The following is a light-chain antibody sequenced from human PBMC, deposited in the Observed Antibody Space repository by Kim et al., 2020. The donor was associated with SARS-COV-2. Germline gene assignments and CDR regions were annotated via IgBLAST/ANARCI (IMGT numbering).Light chain of an antibody. CDR2: QAS. V-gene: IGKV1-5*03. J-gene: IGKJ1*01. Sequence: DIQMTQSLSTLSAFVGDRVTITCRASQSVDGWLAWYQQKPGKAPRLLIYQASKLASGVPSRFSGSGSGTDFTLTVNNLQPDDSAVYFCKQYETYWTFGPGTKVDIK. CDR3: KQYETYWT. CDR1: QSVDGW.